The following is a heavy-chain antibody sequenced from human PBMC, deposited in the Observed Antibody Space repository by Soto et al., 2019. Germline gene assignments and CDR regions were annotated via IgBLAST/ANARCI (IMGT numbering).Heavy chain of an antibody. D-gene: IGHD6-13*01. V-gene: IGHV1-18*04. CDR3: ARSYSSSWYGYYFDY. J-gene: IGHJ4*02. CDR2: ISAYNGNT. CDR1: GYTFTSYG. Sequence: ASVKVSCKASGYTFTSYGISWVRQAPGQGLEWMGWISAYNGNTNYAQKLQGRVTMTTDTSTSTAYMELRSLRSGDTAVYYCARSYSSSWYGYYFDYWGQGTLVTVSS.